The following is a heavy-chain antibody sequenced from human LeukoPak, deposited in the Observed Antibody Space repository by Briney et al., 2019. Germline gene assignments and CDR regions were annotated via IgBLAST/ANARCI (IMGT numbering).Heavy chain of an antibody. D-gene: IGHD6-19*01. V-gene: IGHV3-7*03. CDR2: MNKDGSEK. Sequence: PGGSLRLSCAASGFILSNHWMTWVRQAPGKGPEWVANMNKDGSEKYYADSVKGRFTISRDNANNFLYLQMNSLRAEDTALYYCARAYKDRSLAGKKEFFQHWGQGTLVTVSS. CDR1: GFILSNHW. J-gene: IGHJ1*01. CDR3: ARAYKDRSLAGKKEFFQH.